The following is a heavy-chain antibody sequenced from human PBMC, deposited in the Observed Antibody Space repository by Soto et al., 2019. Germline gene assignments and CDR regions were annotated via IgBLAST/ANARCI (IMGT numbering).Heavy chain of an antibody. Sequence: QDQLLQSGAEVKKPGASVTVSCKASGYSFTNYGITWVRQAPGQGLEWMGWIRAFNGNTHYAQKLQGRVTMTTDASTSTAYMELRSLRSDDTAVYYCARDRGVAPPVAGNTHYYYYMDVWGKGTTVTVSS. J-gene: IGHJ6*03. CDR3: ARDRGVAPPVAGNTHYYYYMDV. D-gene: IGHD6-19*01. V-gene: IGHV1-18*01. CDR1: GYSFTNYG. CDR2: IRAFNGNT.